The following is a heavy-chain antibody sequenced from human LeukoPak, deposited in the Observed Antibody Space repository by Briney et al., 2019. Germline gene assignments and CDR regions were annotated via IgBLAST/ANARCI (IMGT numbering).Heavy chain of an antibody. V-gene: IGHV1-3*01. Sequence: ASVNVSCEASGYTFTSYAMHWVRQAPGQRLEWMGWINAGNGNTKYSQKFQGRVTITRDTSASTAYMELSSLRSEDTAVYYCARDSSVSIWSFDFDYWGQGTLVTVSS. J-gene: IGHJ4*02. CDR2: INAGNGNT. CDR3: ARDSSVSIWSFDFDY. D-gene: IGHD3-3*01. CDR1: GYTFTSYA.